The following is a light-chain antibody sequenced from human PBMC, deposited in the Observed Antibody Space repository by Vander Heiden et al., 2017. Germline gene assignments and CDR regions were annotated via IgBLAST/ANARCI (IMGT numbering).Light chain of an antibody. Sequence: HSVLTQPPSASGTPGQRATISCSGSRSNIGGNTVNWYQQLPGTAPKLLIYSNKQRPSGVPDRFSGSKSGTSASLAIGGLQSEDEADYYCAVWDDSLNGVVFGGGTKLTVL. CDR1: RSNIGGNT. V-gene: IGLV1-44*01. J-gene: IGLJ2*01. CDR3: AVWDDSLNGVV. CDR2: SNK.